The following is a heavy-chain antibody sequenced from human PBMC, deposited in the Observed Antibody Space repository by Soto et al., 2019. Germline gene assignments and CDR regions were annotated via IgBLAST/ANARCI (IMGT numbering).Heavy chain of an antibody. CDR2: ISGSGGTT. V-gene: IGHV3-23*01. Sequence: EVQLLESGGGLVQPGGSLRLSCAASGFTFSSYAMSWVRQAPGKGLEWVSAISGSGGTTYYADSVTGRFTFSRDNSKNTLYLQMNSLRAEDTAVYYCAKTANGWFRAFDIWGQGTMVTVSS. CDR1: GFTFSSYA. J-gene: IGHJ3*02. D-gene: IGHD6-19*01. CDR3: AKTANGWFRAFDI.